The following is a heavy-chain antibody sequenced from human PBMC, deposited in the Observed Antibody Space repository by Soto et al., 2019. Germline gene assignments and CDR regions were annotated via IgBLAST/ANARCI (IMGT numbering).Heavy chain of an antibody. CDR2: IYYSGST. CDR3: ARAPPFSYDSSRLYRLSA. Sequence: SETLSITCTVSGGSISSYYWSWIRQPPGKGLEWIGNIYYSGSTNDIPSLKSRITISVDTAKNQFSLRLSSVTAADTAVYYCARAPPFSYDSSRLYRLSARAQRNTVPVSS. V-gene: IGHV4-59*01. CDR1: GGSISSYY. J-gene: IGHJ6*02. D-gene: IGHD3-22*01.